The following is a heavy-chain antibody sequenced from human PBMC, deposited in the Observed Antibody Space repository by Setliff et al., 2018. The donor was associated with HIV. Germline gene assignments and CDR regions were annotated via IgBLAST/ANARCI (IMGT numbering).Heavy chain of an antibody. CDR1: GYTITGYY. CDR3: TRGADYLGIPSYYYYYMDV. V-gene: IGHV1-2*02. Sequence: ASVKVSCKASGYTITGYYLHWVRQAPGQGPEWMGWINPKSGATNYARKSQGRVTMTRDTSISTAYMELSSLTYDDTAVYYCTRGADYLGIPSYYYYYMDVWGKGTTVTVSS. D-gene: IGHD7-27*01. CDR2: INPKSGAT. J-gene: IGHJ6*03.